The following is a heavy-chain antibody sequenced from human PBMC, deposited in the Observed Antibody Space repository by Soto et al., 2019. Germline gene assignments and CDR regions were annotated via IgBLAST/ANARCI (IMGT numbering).Heavy chain of an antibody. CDR1: GGSISVFGFY. Sequence: SETLSLTCTVPGGSISVFGFYWGWLRQPPGEGLEWIGSIYHSGSAYYNPSLKSRVTISVDTSKSQFSLKLSSVGAADTAVYYCARHHGYNSGHVDSWGQGTLVTVSS. D-gene: IGHD5-18*01. V-gene: IGHV4-39*01. CDR3: ARHHGYNSGHVDS. CDR2: IYHSGSA. J-gene: IGHJ4*02.